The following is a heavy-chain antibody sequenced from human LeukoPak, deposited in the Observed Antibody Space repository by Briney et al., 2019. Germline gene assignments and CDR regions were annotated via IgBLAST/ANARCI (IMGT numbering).Heavy chain of an antibody. CDR2: INHSGST. CDR3: ARGQGGYCSGGSCYSKRAQYNWFDP. V-gene: IGHV4-34*01. CDR1: GGSCSGYY. Sequence: SETLSLTCAVYGGSCSGYYWSWIRQPPGKGLEWIGEINHSGSTNYNPSLKSRVTISVDTSKNRFSLKLSSVTAADTAVYYCARGQGGYCSGGSCYSKRAQYNWFDPWGQGTLVTVSS. D-gene: IGHD2-15*01. J-gene: IGHJ5*02.